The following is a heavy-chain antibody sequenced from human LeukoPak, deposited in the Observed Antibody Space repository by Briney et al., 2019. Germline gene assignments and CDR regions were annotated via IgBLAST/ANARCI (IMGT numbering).Heavy chain of an antibody. J-gene: IGHJ3*02. Sequence: PSETLSLTCAVYGGSFSGYYWSWIRQPPGKGLEWIGEINHSGSTNYNPSLKSRVTISVDTSKNQFSLKLSSVTAAGTAVYYCARPLDIVATGLADAFDIWGQGTMVTVSS. CDR1: GGSFSGYY. V-gene: IGHV4-34*01. D-gene: IGHD5-12*01. CDR2: INHSGST. CDR3: ARPLDIVATGLADAFDI.